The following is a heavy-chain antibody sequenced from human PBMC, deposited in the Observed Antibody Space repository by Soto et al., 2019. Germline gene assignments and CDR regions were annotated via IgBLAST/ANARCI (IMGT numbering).Heavy chain of an antibody. CDR3: AHSPWGAAPHY. D-gene: IGHD3-16*01. CDR1: GFSLSARGVG. V-gene: IGHV2-5*01. Sequence: SGPTLVNPTQTLTLTCTASGFSLSARGVGVGWIRQPPGKALEWLGIIYWNDDKRYSPSLETRLTITKDTSKNQVILTMTNMDPVDTATYFCAHSPWGAAPHYCGQGTLVTVSS. CDR2: IYWNDDK. J-gene: IGHJ4*02.